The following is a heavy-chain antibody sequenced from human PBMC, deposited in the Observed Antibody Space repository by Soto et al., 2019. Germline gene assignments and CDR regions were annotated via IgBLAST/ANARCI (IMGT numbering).Heavy chain of an antibody. D-gene: IGHD6-19*01. CDR3: AKDRVIAVAGAYFDY. Sequence: QVQLVESGGGVVQPGRSLRLSCAASGFTFSSYGMHWVRQAPGKGLEWVAVISYDGSNKYYADSVKGRFTISRDNSKNTLYLQMNSLRAEDTAVYYCAKDRVIAVAGAYFDYWGQGTLVTVSS. J-gene: IGHJ4*02. CDR2: ISYDGSNK. CDR1: GFTFSSYG. V-gene: IGHV3-30*18.